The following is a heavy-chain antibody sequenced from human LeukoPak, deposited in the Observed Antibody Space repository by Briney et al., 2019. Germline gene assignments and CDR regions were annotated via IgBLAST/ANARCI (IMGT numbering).Heavy chain of an antibody. D-gene: IGHD3-3*01. J-gene: IGHJ5*02. CDR1: GFTFSSYA. CDR2: ISGSGGST. CDR3: ARDRPMTYYDFWSGYYDFGWFDP. V-gene: IGHV3-23*01. Sequence: GGSLRLSCAASGFTFSSYAMSWVRQAPGKGLEWVSAISGSGGSTYYADSVKGRFTISRDNSKNTLYLQMNSLRAEDTAVYYCARDRPMTYYDFWSGYYDFGWFDPWGQGTLVTVSS.